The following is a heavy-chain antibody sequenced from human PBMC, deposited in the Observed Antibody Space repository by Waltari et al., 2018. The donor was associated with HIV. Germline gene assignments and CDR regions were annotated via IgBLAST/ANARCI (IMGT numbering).Heavy chain of an antibody. CDR1: GDTFSSYG. CDR2: NIPLSGTI. Sequence: QVQAVQSGAEVKKTGSSVTVSCKASGDTFSSYGISWVRRAPGQGIEWMGVNIPLSGTINCAQKFQGRLTINADGSTNTAYMELRSLKSEDTAVYYCARGTGDCSSTSCPTWGMDVWGQGTTVTVSS. D-gene: IGHD2-2*01. CDR3: ARGTGDCSSTSCPTWGMDV. V-gene: IGHV1-69*12. J-gene: IGHJ6*02.